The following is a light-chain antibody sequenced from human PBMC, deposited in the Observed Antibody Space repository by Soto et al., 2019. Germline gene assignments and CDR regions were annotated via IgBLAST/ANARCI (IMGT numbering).Light chain of an antibody. V-gene: IGKV1-5*03. Sequence: DLQMTQSPSTLSASVGDRVTITCRASQSISSWLAWYQQKPGKAPKLLIYKASSLESGVPSRFSGSGSGTEFTLTISSLQPDDFATYYCQQSNSYFTFGPGTKVDIK. CDR2: KAS. CDR3: QQSNSYFT. J-gene: IGKJ3*01. CDR1: QSISSW.